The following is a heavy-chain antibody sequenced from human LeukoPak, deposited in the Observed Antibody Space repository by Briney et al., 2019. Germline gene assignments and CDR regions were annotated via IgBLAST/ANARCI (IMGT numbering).Heavy chain of an antibody. CDR1: GGSIGSSAYS. CDR2: ISYTGTT. D-gene: IGHD6-13*01. V-gene: IGHV4-39*07. CDR3: ARLSSSYDYYYYYMDV. J-gene: IGHJ6*03. Sequence: SETLSLTCTVSGGSIGSSAYSWGWIRQPPGKGLEWIGSISYTGTTYYNPSLKSRVTISVDMSKNQFSLKLSSVTAADTAVYYCARLSSSYDYYYYYMDVWGKGTTVTVSS.